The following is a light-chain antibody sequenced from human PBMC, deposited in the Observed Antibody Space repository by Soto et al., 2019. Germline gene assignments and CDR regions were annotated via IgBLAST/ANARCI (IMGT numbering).Light chain of an antibody. J-gene: IGLJ1*01. CDR1: SSNIGAGYD. V-gene: IGLV1-40*01. CDR2: GSR. CDR3: QSYDSSLSGYV. Sequence: QSVLTQPPSVSGAPGQRVTISCTGSSSNIGAGYDVHWYQQLPATAPKLLIYGSRNRPSVVPDRFSGSKSGTSASLAITGLQAEDEDDYCCQSYDSSLSGYVFGAGTKLTVL.